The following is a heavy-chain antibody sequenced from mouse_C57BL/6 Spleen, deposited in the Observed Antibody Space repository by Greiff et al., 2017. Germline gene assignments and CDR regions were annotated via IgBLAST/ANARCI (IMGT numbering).Heavy chain of an antibody. V-gene: IGHV5-17*01. CDR3: ARETTVVYFDY. CDR1: GFTFSDYG. J-gene: IGHJ2*01. Sequence: EVKLVESGGGSVKPGGSLKLSCAASGFTFSDYGMHWVRQAPEKGLEWVAYISSGSSTIYYADTVKGRFTISRDNAKNTLFLQMTSLRSEDTAMYYCARETTVVYFDYWGQGTTLTVSS. D-gene: IGHD1-1*01. CDR2: ISSGSSTI.